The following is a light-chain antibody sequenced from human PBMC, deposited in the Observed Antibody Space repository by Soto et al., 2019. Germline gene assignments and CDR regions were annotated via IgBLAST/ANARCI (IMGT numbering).Light chain of an antibody. Sequence: EIVLTQSPCTLSLSPGERATLSCGASQRVTSNYLAWYQQKPGQAPRLLIYGSSTRATGIPDRFTGSGSGTDFTLTISRLEPEDFAIYYCQHYVTSRTTFGQGTRVEIK. J-gene: IGKJ1*01. CDR1: QRVTSNY. CDR3: QHYVTSRTT. CDR2: GSS. V-gene: IGKV3-20*01.